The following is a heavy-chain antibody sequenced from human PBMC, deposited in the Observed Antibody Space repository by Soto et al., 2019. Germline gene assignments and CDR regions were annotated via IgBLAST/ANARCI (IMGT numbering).Heavy chain of an antibody. D-gene: IGHD6-25*01. CDR2: ISYDGSNK. V-gene: IGHV3-30-3*01. J-gene: IGHJ3*01. CDR1: GFTFSSSA. Sequence: GGSLKLASAASGFTFSSSAMPWVRQAPGKGLEWVAVISYDGSNKYYADSVKGRFTISRDNSKNTLYLQMNSLRAEDTAVYYCAREGGGSQASLWGQGTMVTVSS. CDR3: AREGGGSQASL.